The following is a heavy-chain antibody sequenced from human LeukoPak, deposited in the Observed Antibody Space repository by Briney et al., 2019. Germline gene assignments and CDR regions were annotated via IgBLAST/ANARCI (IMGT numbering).Heavy chain of an antibody. CDR3: ARGDIAAAGTSGNYFDY. CDR2: INHSGST. Sequence: SETLSLTCAAYGGSFSGYYWSWIRQPPGKGLEWIGEINHSGSTNYNPSLKSRVTISVDTSKNQFSLKLSSVTAADTAVYYCARGDIAAAGTSGNYFDYWGQGTLVTVSS. D-gene: IGHD6-13*01. J-gene: IGHJ4*02. CDR1: GGSFSGYY. V-gene: IGHV4-34*01.